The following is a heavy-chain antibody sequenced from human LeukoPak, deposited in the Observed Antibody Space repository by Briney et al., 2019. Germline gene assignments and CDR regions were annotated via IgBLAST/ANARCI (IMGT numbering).Heavy chain of an antibody. CDR3: ASTAHKTWFGESDFDY. J-gene: IGHJ4*02. CDR2: ISSSSSYT. Sequence: PGVSLRLSCAASGFTFSDYYMSWIRQAPGKGLEWVSYISSSSSYTNYADSEKGRFTITRDNAKNSLYLQMNSLRAEDTAVYYCASTAHKTWFGESDFDYWGQGTLVTVSS. CDR1: GFTFSDYY. D-gene: IGHD3-10*01. V-gene: IGHV3-11*06.